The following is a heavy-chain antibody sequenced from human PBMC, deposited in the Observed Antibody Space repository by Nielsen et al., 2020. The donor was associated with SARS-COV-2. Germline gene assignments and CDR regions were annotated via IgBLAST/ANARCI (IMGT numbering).Heavy chain of an antibody. CDR1: GFTFSSYS. J-gene: IGHJ6*02. Sequence: GGSLRLSCAASGFTFSSYSMNWVRQAPGKGLEWVSSISSSSSYIYYADSVQGRFTISRDNAKNSLYLQMNSLRAEDTAVYYCARVSIFGVPLTGVQNGMDVWGQGTTVTVSS. CDR2: ISSSSSYI. CDR3: ARVSIFGVPLTGVQNGMDV. D-gene: IGHD3-3*01. V-gene: IGHV3-21*01.